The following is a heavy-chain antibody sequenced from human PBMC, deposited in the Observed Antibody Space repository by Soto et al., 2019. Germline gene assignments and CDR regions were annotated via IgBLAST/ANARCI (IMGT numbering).Heavy chain of an antibody. CDR2: ISAYNGNT. CDR1: GYTFTSYG. V-gene: IGHV1-18*01. J-gene: IGHJ5*02. D-gene: IGHD5-18*01. CDR3: ARGEGYSYGSVVVIGWFDP. Sequence: GASVKVSCKASGYTFTSYGISWVRQAPGQGLEWMGWISAYNGNTNYAQKLQGRFTMTTDTSTSTAYMELRSLRSDDTAVYYCARGEGYSYGSVVVIGWFDPWGQGTLLTVSS.